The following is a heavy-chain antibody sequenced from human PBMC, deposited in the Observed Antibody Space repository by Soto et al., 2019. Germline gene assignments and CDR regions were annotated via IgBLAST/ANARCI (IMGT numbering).Heavy chain of an antibody. CDR2: IYYSGST. Sequence: PSETLSLTCTVSGGSISSGDYYWSWIRQPPGKGLEWIGYIYYSGSTYYNPSLKSRVTISVDTSKNQFSLKLSSVTAADTAAYYCAKYNWNYDTPEGSFDYWGQGTLVTVSS. V-gene: IGHV4-30-4*01. CDR1: GGSISSGDYY. CDR3: AKYNWNYDTPEGSFDY. D-gene: IGHD1-7*01. J-gene: IGHJ4*02.